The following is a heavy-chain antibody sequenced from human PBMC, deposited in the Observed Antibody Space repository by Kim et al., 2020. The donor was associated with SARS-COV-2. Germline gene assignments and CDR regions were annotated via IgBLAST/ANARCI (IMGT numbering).Heavy chain of an antibody. V-gene: IGHV4-39*07. D-gene: IGHD3-22*01. Sequence: SETLSLTCTVSGGSISSSSYYWGWIRQPPGKGLEWIGSIYYSGSTYYNPSLKSRVTISVDTSKNQFSLKLSSVTAADTAVYYCARAGSDSSGYLVDLYYFDYWGQGTLVTVSS. CDR3: ARAGSDSSGYLVDLYYFDY. CDR1: GGSISSSSYY. CDR2: IYYSGST. J-gene: IGHJ4*02.